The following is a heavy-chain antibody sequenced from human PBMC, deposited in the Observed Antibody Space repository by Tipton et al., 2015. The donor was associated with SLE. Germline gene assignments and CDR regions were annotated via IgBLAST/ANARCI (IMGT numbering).Heavy chain of an antibody. V-gene: IGHV4-61*01. CDR2: IYYTGDT. J-gene: IGHJ3*01. CDR3: ARVKLRFGELFLYHPLDL. Sequence: TLSLTCTASGGSVSSGSYYWSWIRQPPGKGLEWIGYIYYTGDTKYNPSLKSRATISVDTSRNQFSLNLTSVTAADTAMYYCARVKLRFGELFLYHPLDLWGQGTMVTVSS. D-gene: IGHD3-10*01. CDR1: GGSVSSGSYY.